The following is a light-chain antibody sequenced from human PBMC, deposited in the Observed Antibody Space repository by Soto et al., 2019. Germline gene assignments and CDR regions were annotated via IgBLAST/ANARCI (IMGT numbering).Light chain of an antibody. V-gene: IGLV2-14*01. J-gene: IGLJ3*02. CDR1: SNDVGIYNY. CDR2: EVT. Sequence: QSALTQPASVSGSPGQSITISCTGTSNDVGIYNYVSWHQQHPGKAPKLMIYEVTNRPSGVSDRFSGSKSDNTAALTISGLQAEDEADYYCSSYTISSTWVFGGGTKLTVL. CDR3: SSYTISSTWV.